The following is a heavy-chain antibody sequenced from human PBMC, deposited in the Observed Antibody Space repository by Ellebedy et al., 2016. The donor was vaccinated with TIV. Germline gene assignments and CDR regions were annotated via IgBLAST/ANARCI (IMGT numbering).Heavy chain of an antibody. D-gene: IGHD3-16*01. CDR1: GFTFSDYY. V-gene: IGHV3-11*04. Sequence: PGGSLRLSCAASGFTFSDYYMSWIRQAPGKGLEWVSYISSSGSIINYADSVKGRFTISRDNAKNSQYLQMNSLRVDDTAMYYCARSYGARTSGPWGQGTLVTVSS. CDR2: ISSSGSII. CDR3: ARSYGARTSGP. J-gene: IGHJ5*02.